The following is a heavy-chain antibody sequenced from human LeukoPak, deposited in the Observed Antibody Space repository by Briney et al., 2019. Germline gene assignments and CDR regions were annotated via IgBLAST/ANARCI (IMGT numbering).Heavy chain of an antibody. D-gene: IGHD1-26*01. V-gene: IGHV3-23*01. CDR2: ISGSGGST. J-gene: IGHJ4*02. CDR3: AKARGSSPDYYFDY. Sequence: PGGSLRLSCAASGFTFSSYAMSWVRRAPGKGLEWVSAISGSGGSTYYADSVKGRFTISRDNSKNTLYLQMNSLRAEDTAVYYCAKARGSSPDYYFDYWGQGTLVTVSS. CDR1: GFTFSSYA.